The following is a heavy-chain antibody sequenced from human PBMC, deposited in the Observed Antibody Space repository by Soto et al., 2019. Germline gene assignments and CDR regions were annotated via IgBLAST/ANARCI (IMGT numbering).Heavy chain of an antibody. CDR2: INWNGGST. J-gene: IGHJ6*02. CDR3: ARDYGSQDILTGYPVVPYYYYGMDV. CDR1: GFTFDDYG. V-gene: IGHV3-20*04. D-gene: IGHD3-9*01. Sequence: PGGSLRLSCAASGFTFDDYGMSWVRQAPGKGLEWVSGINWNGGSTGYADSVKGRFTISRDNAKNSLYLQMNSLRAEDTALYYCARDYGSQDILTGYPVVPYYYYGMDVWGQGTTVTVSS.